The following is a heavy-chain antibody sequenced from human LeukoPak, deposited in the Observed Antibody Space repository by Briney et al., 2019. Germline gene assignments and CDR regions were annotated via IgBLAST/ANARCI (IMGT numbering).Heavy chain of an antibody. D-gene: IGHD6-19*01. CDR2: ISGSGGST. J-gene: IGHJ4*02. V-gene: IGHV3-23*01. Sequence: GGSLRLFCAASGFTFGSYAMSWVRQAPGKGMEWVSAISGSGGSTYYADSVKVRFTISRHNSNITLYLQMNSLRAEDTAVYYCATHSSGWYPYWGQGTLVTVSS. CDR1: GFTFGSYA. CDR3: ATHSSGWYPY.